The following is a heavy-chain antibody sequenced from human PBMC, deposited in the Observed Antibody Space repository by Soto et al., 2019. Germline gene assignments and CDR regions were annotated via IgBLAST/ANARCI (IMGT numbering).Heavy chain of an antibody. V-gene: IGHV3-30*04. Sequence: GESLKISCAASGFTFSFYAMHWVRQAPGKGLEWVAVISYNGRNKHYVDSVKGRFTISRDNSQDTLYLQMDSLRPDDTAVYYCARQAKIGDRSQFYFDSWGQGTLVTVSS. CDR1: GFTFSFYA. D-gene: IGHD3-16*01. CDR2: ISYNGRNK. CDR3: ARQAKIGDRSQFYFDS. J-gene: IGHJ4*02.